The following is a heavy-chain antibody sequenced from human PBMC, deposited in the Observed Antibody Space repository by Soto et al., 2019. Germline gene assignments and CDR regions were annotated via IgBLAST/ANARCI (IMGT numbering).Heavy chain of an antibody. CDR3: TRDYSSGWLYYYYGMDV. D-gene: IGHD6-19*01. Sequence: PGGSLRLSCTASGFTFGDYAMSWFRQAPGKGLEWVGFIRSKAYGGTTEYAASVKGRFTISRDDSKSIAYLQMNSLKTEDTAVYYCTRDYSSGWLYYYYGMDVWGQGTTVTVSS. V-gene: IGHV3-49*03. CDR2: IRSKAYGGTT. CDR1: GFTFGDYA. J-gene: IGHJ6*02.